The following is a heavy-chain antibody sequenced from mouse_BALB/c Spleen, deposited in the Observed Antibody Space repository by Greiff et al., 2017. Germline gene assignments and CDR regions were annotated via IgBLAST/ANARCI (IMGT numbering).Heavy chain of an antibody. V-gene: IGHV1-80*01. CDR1: GYAFSSYW. J-gene: IGHJ1*01. D-gene: IGHD2-10*02. CDR2: IYPGDGDT. Sequence: VKLQESGAELVRPGSSVKISCKASGYAFSSYWMNWVKQRPGQGLEWIGQIYPGDGDTNYNGKFKGKATLTADKSSSTAYMQLSSLTSEDSAVYFCARSYGNYGDWYFDVWGAGTTVTVSS. CDR3: ARSYGNYGDWYFDV.